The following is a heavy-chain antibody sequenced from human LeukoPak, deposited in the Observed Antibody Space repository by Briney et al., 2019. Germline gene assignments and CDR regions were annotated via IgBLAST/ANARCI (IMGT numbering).Heavy chain of an antibody. CDR2: IYTSGST. D-gene: IGHD2-15*01. Sequence: SETLSLTCTVSGGSISSYYWNWIRQPPGKGLEWIGYIYTSGSTNYNPSLKSRVTISVDTSKNQFSLKLSSVTAADTAVYYCARQRGPLPRRYYFDYWGQGTLVTVSS. J-gene: IGHJ4*02. V-gene: IGHV4-4*09. CDR3: ARQRGPLPRRYYFDY. CDR1: GGSISSYY.